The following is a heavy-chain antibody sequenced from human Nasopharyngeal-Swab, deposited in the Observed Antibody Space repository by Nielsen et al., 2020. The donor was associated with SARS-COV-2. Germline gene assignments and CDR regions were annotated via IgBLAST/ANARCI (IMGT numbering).Heavy chain of an antibody. Sequence: LSLTCAASGFTFNTYSMTWVRQAPGKGLEWVSLINGGGSLTYYADSVKGRFTISRDNSKNTLYLQMNRLKADDTAIYYCAKEAPSCGADCRSLSDYWGQGILVTVSS. V-gene: IGHV3-23*01. CDR2: INGGGSLT. J-gene: IGHJ4*02. CDR1: GFTFNTYS. D-gene: IGHD2-21*02. CDR3: AKEAPSCGADCRSLSDY.